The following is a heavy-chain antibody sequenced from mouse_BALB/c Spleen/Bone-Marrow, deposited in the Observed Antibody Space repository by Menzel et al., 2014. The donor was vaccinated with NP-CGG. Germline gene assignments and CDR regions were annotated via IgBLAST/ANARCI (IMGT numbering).Heavy chain of an antibody. CDR1: GFTFSNYG. V-gene: IGHV5-9-2*01. CDR3: ARHAYYDQTEVSFVY. J-gene: IGHJ3*01. Sequence: EVKLVESWGGLVKSGGSLKLSCAASGFTFSNYGMSWVRQTPEKRLEWVATISGGGSYTFYSDSVKGRFTISRDNAKNNLYLQLSSLRSKDTALYYCARHAYYDQTEVSFVYWGQGTLVTVSA. D-gene: IGHD2-4*01. CDR2: ISGGGSYT.